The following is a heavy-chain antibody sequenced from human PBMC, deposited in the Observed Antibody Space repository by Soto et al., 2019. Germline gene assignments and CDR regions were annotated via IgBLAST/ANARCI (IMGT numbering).Heavy chain of an antibody. V-gene: IGHV4-39*01. CDR2: IHYSGTT. CDR1: GGSISSSSYY. CDR3: ARSISVAMDF. D-gene: IGHD6-19*01. Sequence: QLQLQESGPGLVKPSETLSLTCTVSGGSISSSSYYWGWIRQPPGKGLEWIGSIHYSGTTYYNPSLKSRITISVDTSKNQFSLNLSSVTAADTAVYFCARSISVAMDFWGQGTLVTVSS. J-gene: IGHJ4*02.